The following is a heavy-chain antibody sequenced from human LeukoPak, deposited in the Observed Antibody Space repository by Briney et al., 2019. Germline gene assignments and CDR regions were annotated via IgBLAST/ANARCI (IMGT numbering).Heavy chain of an antibody. J-gene: IGHJ3*01. CDR1: GYSFTNYW. V-gene: IGHV5-51*01. CDR3: ARHTADLDSFDV. D-gene: IGHD3-22*01. CDR2: IYPSDSDT. Sequence: GESLKISCKGSGYSFTNYWIGWVRQKPGKGLEWMGIIYPSDSDTRYSPSFEGQVTISTDKSITTAYLYWSSLKASDTAIYYCARHTADLDSFDVWGPGTMVTVSS.